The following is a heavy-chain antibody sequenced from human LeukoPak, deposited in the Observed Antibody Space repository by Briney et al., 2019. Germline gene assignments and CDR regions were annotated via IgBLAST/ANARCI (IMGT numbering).Heavy chain of an antibody. CDR1: GLTFSSYA. J-gene: IGHJ4*02. CDR2: ISGSGGST. V-gene: IGHV3-23*01. CDR3: AKGGRITIFGVVIGTFDY. D-gene: IGHD3-3*01. Sequence: GGPLRLSCAASGLTFSSYAMSWVRQAPGKGLEWVSAISGSGGSTYYADSVKGRFTISRDNSKNTLYLQMNSLRAEDTAVYYCAKGGRITIFGVVIGTFDYWGQGTLVTVSS.